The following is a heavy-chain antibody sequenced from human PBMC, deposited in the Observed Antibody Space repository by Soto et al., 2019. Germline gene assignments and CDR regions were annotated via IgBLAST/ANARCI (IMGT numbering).Heavy chain of an antibody. D-gene: IGHD5-12*01. CDR1: GGSVSSGAYY. CDR2: IYYSGST. V-gene: IGHV4-31*03. J-gene: IGHJ3*02. CDR3: ARARLRAVYAFDI. Sequence: QVQLQESDAGLVKASQTLSLTCTVSGGSVSSGAYYWTWIRQRPGKGLEWIGYIYYSGSTYYSPSLKSRLSISLDTSKNQLPLRLSSVTAADTAMYYCARARLRAVYAFDIWGQGTMVTVSS.